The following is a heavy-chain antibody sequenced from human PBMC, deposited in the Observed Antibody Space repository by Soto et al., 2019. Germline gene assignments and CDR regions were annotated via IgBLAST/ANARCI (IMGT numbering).Heavy chain of an antibody. V-gene: IGHV3-53*01. CDR2: TYSGGST. D-gene: IGHD2-8*01. CDR1: GFIVSSTY. J-gene: IGHJ6*02. Sequence: EVQLVESGGGLIQPGGSLRLSCAASGFIVSSTYMSWVRQAPRKGLEWVSITYSGGSTHYADSVKGRFTISRDNSKNTLYLQMNSLRAEDTAVYYCARDRLTVGVREYYGMDVWGQGTTVTVSS. CDR3: ARDRLTVGVREYYGMDV.